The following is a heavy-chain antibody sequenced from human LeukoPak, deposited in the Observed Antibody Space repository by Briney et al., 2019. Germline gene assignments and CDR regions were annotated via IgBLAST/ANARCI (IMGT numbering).Heavy chain of an antibody. D-gene: IGHD1-26*01. CDR1: GGSVSSGSYY. Sequence: SETLSLTCTVSGGSVSSGSYYWSWIRQPPGKGLEWIGEIYHSGSTNYNPSLKSRVTISVDKSKNQFSLKLSSVTAADTAVYYCAWTGIVGATNIDCWGQGTLVTVSS. CDR2: IYHSGST. CDR3: AWTGIVGATNIDC. J-gene: IGHJ4*02. V-gene: IGHV4-61*01.